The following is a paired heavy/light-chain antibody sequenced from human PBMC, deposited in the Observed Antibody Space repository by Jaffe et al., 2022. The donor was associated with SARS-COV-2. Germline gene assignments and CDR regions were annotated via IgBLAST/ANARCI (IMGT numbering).Heavy chain of an antibody. J-gene: IGHJ4*02. Sequence: EVQLLESGGGLVQPGGSLRLSCAASGFSISNYAMSWVRQAPGKGLEWVSHLSSSAVNTYYGDSVKGRFTISRDSSKNTLYLQMNSLRAEDTAVYYCAKSDCGGDCHLLDYWGQGTLVTVSS. D-gene: IGHD2-21*02. CDR3: AKSDCGGDCHLLDY. V-gene: IGHV3-23*01. CDR1: GFSISNYA. CDR2: LSSSAVNT.
Light chain of an antibody. CDR2: RAS. J-gene: IGKJ1*01. Sequence: DIQMTQSPSTLSASVGDRVTISCRASQSFNNWLAWYQQKPGKAPKLLIQRASSLQGGVPSRFSGSGSGTEFTLTISSLQPDDFATYYCQQYYTYSRTFGQGTKVEIK. CDR1: QSFNNW. V-gene: IGKV1-5*03. CDR3: QQYYTYSRT.